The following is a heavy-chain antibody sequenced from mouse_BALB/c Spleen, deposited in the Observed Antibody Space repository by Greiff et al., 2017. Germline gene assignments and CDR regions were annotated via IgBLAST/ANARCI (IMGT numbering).Heavy chain of an antibody. CDR2: ISTYYGDA. CDR1: GYTFPDYA. CDR3: ARDRYDAMDY. Sequence: QVQLQQSGAELVGPGVSVKISCKGSGYTFPDYAMHWVKQSHAKSLEWIGVISTYYGDASYNQKFKGKATMTVDKSSSTAYMELARLTSEDSAIYYCARDRYDAMDYWGQGTSVTVSS. V-gene: IGHV1S137*01. J-gene: IGHJ4*01. D-gene: IGHD2-14*01.